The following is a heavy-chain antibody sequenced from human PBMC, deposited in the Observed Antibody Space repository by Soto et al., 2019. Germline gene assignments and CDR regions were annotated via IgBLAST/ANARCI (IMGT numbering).Heavy chain of an antibody. CDR3: ARDRGYDAHDYYYNAMDV. V-gene: IGHV3-21*01. D-gene: IGHD2-15*01. Sequence: PGGTLRLSCVASGFTFRTYTMNWVRQAPGKGLEWVSVIRGFSPYTFYAESVKGRFTISRDNAKNSLYLQMNSLGVEDTAVYYCARDRGYDAHDYYYNAMDVWGQGTTVTVSS. CDR2: IRGFSPYT. J-gene: IGHJ6*02. CDR1: GFTFRTYT.